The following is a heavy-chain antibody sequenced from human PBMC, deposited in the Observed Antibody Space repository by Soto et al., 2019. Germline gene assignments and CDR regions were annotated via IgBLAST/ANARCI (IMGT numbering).Heavy chain of an antibody. J-gene: IGHJ6*02. CDR2: ISYDGSNK. CDR1: GFTFSSYA. CDR3: ARDGLRFLEWLLYPLFRGGYGMDV. Sequence: QVQLVESGGGVVQPGRSLRLSCAASGFTFSSYAMHWVRQAPGKGLEWVAVISYDGSNKYYADSVKGRFTISRDNSKNPLYLQMNSLRAEDTAVYYCARDGLRFLEWLLYPLFRGGYGMDVWGQGTTVTVSS. D-gene: IGHD3-3*01. V-gene: IGHV3-30-3*01.